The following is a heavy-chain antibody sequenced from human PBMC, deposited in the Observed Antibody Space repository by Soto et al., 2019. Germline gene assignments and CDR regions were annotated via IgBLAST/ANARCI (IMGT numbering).Heavy chain of an antibody. V-gene: IGHV4-59*01. J-gene: IGHJ4*02. D-gene: IGHD5-12*01. Sequence: LTCTVSGGSISSYYWSWIRQPPGKGLEWIGYIYYSGSTNYNPSLKSRVTISVDTSKNQFSLKLSSVTAADTAVYYCARAYGGYADYWGQGALVTVSS. CDR1: GGSISSYY. CDR3: ARAYGGYADY. CDR2: IYYSGST.